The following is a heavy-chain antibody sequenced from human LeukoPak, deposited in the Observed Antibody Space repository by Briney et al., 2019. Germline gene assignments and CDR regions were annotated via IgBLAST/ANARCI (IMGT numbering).Heavy chain of an antibody. D-gene: IGHD2-2*01. CDR1: GFTVSSNH. V-gene: IGHV3-53*01. Sequence: GGSLRLSCAASGFTVSSNHMSWVRQAPGKGLEWVSVIYGGGSTHYADSVKGRFTISRDNPKNTLYLQMNSLRAEDTAVYYGARGYCSRSSCYDYFDYWGQGTLVTVSS. J-gene: IGHJ4*02. CDR3: ARGYCSRSSCYDYFDY. CDR2: IYGGGST.